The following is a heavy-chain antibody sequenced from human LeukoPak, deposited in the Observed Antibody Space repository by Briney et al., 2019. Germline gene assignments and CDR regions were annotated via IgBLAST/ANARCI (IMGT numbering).Heavy chain of an antibody. CDR1: GGSIRSDGYY. CDR3: ARRVGYCSSTSCYKTSNWFDP. D-gene: IGHD2-2*02. J-gene: IGHJ5*02. Sequence: SETLSLTCTVSGGSIRSDGYYWSWIRQPPGNGLEWVGYIYHSGSTFYNPSLKSRVTISVDRSKNQFSLKLSSVTAADTAVYYCARRVGYCSSTSCYKTSNWFDPWGQGTLVTVSS. V-gene: IGHV4-30-2*01. CDR2: IYHSGST.